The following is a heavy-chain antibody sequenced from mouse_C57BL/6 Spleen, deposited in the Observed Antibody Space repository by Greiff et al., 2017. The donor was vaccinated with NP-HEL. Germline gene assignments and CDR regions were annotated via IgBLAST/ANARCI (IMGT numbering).Heavy chain of an antibody. Sequence: EVQLQQSGPVLVKPGASVKMSCKASGYTFTDYYMNWVKQSHGKSLEWIGVINPYNGGTSYNQKFKGKATLTVDKSSSTAYMELNSLTSEDSAVYYCARRGHWDRGAMDYWGQGTSVTVSS. V-gene: IGHV1-19*01. CDR1: GYTFTDYY. CDR2: INPYNGGT. CDR3: ARRGHWDRGAMDY. J-gene: IGHJ4*01. D-gene: IGHD4-1*01.